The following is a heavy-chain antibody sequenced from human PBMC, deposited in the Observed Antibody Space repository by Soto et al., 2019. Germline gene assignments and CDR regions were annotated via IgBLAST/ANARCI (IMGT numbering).Heavy chain of an antibody. CDR3: ARGAGEYYDSSGYPNEY. V-gene: IGHV3-21*01. CDR2: ISSSSSYI. CDR1: GFTFSSYS. J-gene: IGHJ4*02. D-gene: IGHD3-22*01. Sequence: PGGSLRLSCAASGFTFSSYSMNWVRQAPGKGLEWVSSISSSSSYIYYADSVKGRFTISRDNAKNSLYLQMNSLRAEDTAVYYCARGAGEYYDSSGYPNEYWGQGTLVTVSS.